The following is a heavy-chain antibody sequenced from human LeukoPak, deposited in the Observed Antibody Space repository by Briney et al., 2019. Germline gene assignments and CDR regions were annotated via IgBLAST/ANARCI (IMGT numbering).Heavy chain of an antibody. CDR1: GFIFSSYS. CDR3: ARVSVAAAAHFDY. CDR2: ISSSSSTI. V-gene: IGHV3-48*01. J-gene: IGHJ4*02. Sequence: GGSLRLSCAASGFIFSSYSMNWVRQAPGKGLEWVSYISSSSSTIYYADSVKGRLTISRDNAKNSLYLQMNSLRAEDTAVYYCARVSVAAAAHFDYWGQGTLVTVSS. D-gene: IGHD6-13*01.